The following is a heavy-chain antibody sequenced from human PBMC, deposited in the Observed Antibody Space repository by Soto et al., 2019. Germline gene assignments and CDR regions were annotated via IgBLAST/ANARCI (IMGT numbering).Heavy chain of an antibody. Sequence: PGGSLRLSCAGSGFTFRXFGMNWVGQASGKGLEWVAVISDDGSNKYYADSVKGRFTISRDNSKNTLYLQMNSLRAEDTAVYYCAREGDSSSWYGVYYYYGMDVWGQGTTVTVSS. V-gene: IGHV3-30*03. CDR2: ISDDGSNK. J-gene: IGHJ6*02. D-gene: IGHD6-13*01. CDR1: GFTFRXFG. CDR3: AREGDSSSWYGVYYYYGMDV.